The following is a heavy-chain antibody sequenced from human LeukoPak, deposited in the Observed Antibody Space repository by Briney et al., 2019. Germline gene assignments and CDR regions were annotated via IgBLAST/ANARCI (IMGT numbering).Heavy chain of an antibody. CDR2: IYYSGST. CDR3: ARGMSYGTDYYFDY. D-gene: IGHD5-18*01. Sequence: SETLSLTCTVSGGSISSYYWSWIRQPPGKGLEWIGYIYYSGSTNYNPSLKSRVTISVDTSKNQFSLRLSSVTAADTAVYYCARGMSYGTDYYFDYWGQGTLVTVSS. CDR1: GGSISSYY. V-gene: IGHV4-59*01. J-gene: IGHJ4*02.